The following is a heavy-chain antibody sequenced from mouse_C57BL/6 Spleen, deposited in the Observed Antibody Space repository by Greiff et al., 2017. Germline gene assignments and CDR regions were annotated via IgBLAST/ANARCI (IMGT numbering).Heavy chain of an antibody. CDR3: ARTSDGYYGYCDV. CDR1: GFTFSSYA. V-gene: IGHV5-4*03. CDR2: ISDGGSYT. J-gene: IGHJ1*03. Sequence: EVTLVESGGGLVKPGGSLKLSCAASGFTFSSYAMSWVRQTPEKRLEWVATISDGGSYTYYPDNVKGRFTISRDNAKNNLYLQMSHLKSEDTAMYYCARTSDGYYGYCDVWGTGTTVTVSS. D-gene: IGHD2-3*01.